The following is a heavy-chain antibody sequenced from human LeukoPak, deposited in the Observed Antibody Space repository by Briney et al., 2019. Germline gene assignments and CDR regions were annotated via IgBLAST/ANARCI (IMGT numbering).Heavy chain of an antibody. J-gene: IGHJ5*02. V-gene: IGHV3-48*03. CDR2: ISSSGSTI. CDR1: GFTFSSYE. CDR3: ARAGLTIRGPRFDP. Sequence: GGSLRLSCAASGFTFSSYEMNWVRQAPGKGLEWVSYISSSGSTIYYADSVKGRFTISRDNAKNSLYLQMNSLRAEDTAVYYCARAGLTIRGPRFDPWGQGTLVTVSS. D-gene: IGHD3-9*01.